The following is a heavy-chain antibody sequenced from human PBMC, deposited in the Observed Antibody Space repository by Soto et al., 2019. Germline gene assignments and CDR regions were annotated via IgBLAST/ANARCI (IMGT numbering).Heavy chain of an antibody. D-gene: IGHD6-13*01. V-gene: IGHV3-21*01. CDR3: ARSIAADGTRPYFDY. Sequence: PVGSLRLSCAASGFTFSSYSMNWVRQAPGKGLEWVSSISSSSSYIYYADSVKGRFTISRDNAKNSLYLQMNSLRAEDTAVYYCARSIAADGTRPYFDYCGQGTLVTVSS. CDR2: ISSSSSYI. J-gene: IGHJ4*02. CDR1: GFTFSSYS.